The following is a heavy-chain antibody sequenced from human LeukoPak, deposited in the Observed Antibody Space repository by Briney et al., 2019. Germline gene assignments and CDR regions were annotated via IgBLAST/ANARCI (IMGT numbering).Heavy chain of an antibody. V-gene: IGHV3-15*01. Sequence: GGSLRLSCAAPGFTFSNAWMSWVRQAPGKGLEWVGRIKSKTDGGTTDYAAPVKGRFTISRDDSKNTLYLQMNSLKTEDTAVYYCTTASGYAWYYYYYYGMDVWGKGTTVTVSS. D-gene: IGHD5-12*01. CDR1: GFTFSNAW. CDR3: TTASGYAWYYYYYYGMDV. CDR2: IKSKTDGGTT. J-gene: IGHJ6*04.